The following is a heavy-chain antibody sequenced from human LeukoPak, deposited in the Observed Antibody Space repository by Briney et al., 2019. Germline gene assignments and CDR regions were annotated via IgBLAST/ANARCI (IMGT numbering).Heavy chain of an antibody. Sequence: GGSLRLSCAASGFTFSSSSIGWVRQAPGKGLEWVSAITDAVGSTHYADSVKGRFTVSRDNAKNTLYLQVNNLRAEDTAVYYCARGPNSNWSGLDFWGQGTLLTVSS. CDR2: ITDAVGST. V-gene: IGHV3-23*01. CDR1: GFTFSSSS. CDR3: ARGPNSNWSGLDF. J-gene: IGHJ4*02. D-gene: IGHD6-6*01.